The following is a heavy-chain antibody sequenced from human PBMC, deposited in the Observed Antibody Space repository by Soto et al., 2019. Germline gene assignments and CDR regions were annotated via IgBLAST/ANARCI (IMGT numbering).Heavy chain of an antibody. D-gene: IGHD2-15*01. V-gene: IGHV3-15*07. CDR3: TTAGYFSGASCYYYYGMDV. Sequence: EVQLVESGGGLVKPGGSLRLSCAASGFTFSNAWMNWVRQAPGKGLEWVGRIKSKTDGGTTDYAAPVKGRFTISRDDSKNPLYLQINSLKTADTAVYYCTTAGYFSGASCYYYYGMDVWGQGTTVTVSS. J-gene: IGHJ6*02. CDR1: GFTFSNAW. CDR2: IKSKTDGGTT.